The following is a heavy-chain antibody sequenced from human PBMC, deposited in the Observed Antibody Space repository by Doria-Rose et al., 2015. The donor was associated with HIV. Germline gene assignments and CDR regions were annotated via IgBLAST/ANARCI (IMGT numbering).Heavy chain of an antibody. D-gene: IGHD5-18*01. CDR1: GGSFSGYY. J-gene: IGHJ5*02. Sequence: QVQLQQWDAGLLKPSETLSLTCAVYGGSFSGYYWSWIRQPPGKGLEWIGDIDHSGSTRDNPSLKSRVTISVDTSKNQFSLNLTSVTAAGTAIYYCARGRGYNYAYSPWGQGTLVTVSP. CDR3: ARGRGYNYAYSP. CDR2: IDHSGST. V-gene: IGHV4-34*01.